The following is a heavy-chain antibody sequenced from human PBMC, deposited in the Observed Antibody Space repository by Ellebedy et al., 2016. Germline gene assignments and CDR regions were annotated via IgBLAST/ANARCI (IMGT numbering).Heavy chain of an antibody. CDR2: ISGDGGST. CDR1: GFTFSNFF. J-gene: IGHJ6*02. CDR3: AKQAHRGYCSSTSCYGGMDV. V-gene: IGHV3-23*01. Sequence: GESLKISXATSGFTFSNFFMSWVRQTPRKVLEWVSTISGDGGSTHFADSVKGRFTISRDNSKNTLYLQMNSLRAEDTAVYYCAKQAHRGYCSSTSCYGGMDVWGQGTTVTVSS. D-gene: IGHD2-2*01.